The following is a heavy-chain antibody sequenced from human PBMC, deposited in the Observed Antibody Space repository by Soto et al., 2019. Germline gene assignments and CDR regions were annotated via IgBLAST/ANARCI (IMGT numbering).Heavy chain of an antibody. D-gene: IGHD6-13*01. V-gene: IGHV4-4*02. CDR1: GGSITSNW. J-gene: IGHJ5*02. Sequence: QVQLQESGPGLVNPSGTLSLTCAVSGGSITSNWWRWVRQPPGKGLEWIGEIHHNGRFNYNPSLTSRPTILSEKSNYQWSLNLASVTAAHTAVHYCVSNAWYRFDPWGPGTLVTVSS. CDR2: IHHNGRF. CDR3: VSNAWYRFDP.